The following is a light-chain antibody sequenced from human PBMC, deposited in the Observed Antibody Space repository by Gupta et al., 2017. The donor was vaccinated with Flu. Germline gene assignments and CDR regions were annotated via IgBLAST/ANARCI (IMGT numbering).Light chain of an antibody. CDR1: QSISTW. CDR3: QQYAGTWT. J-gene: IGKJ1*01. Sequence: DIQLTQSPAPLSASVGDRVTITCRASQSISTWLAWYQQKPGRAPKLLIYMASSLQSGVPYRFSGSGSGTEFTLTITSLQPEDFATYYCQQYAGTWTFGQGTMVEI. V-gene: IGKV1-5*03. CDR2: MAS.